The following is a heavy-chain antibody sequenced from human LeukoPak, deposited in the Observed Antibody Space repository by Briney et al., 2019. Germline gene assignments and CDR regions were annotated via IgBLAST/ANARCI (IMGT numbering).Heavy chain of an antibody. Sequence: SETLSLTCTVSGGSISSYYWSWIRQPPGKGLEWIGYIYYSGSTNYNPSLKRRVTISVDTSKNQFSLKLSSVTAADTAVYYCARHSRGYRETFDYWGQGTLVTVSS. D-gene: IGHD5-18*01. CDR2: IYYSGST. CDR1: GGSISSYY. CDR3: ARHSRGYRETFDY. V-gene: IGHV4-59*01. J-gene: IGHJ4*02.